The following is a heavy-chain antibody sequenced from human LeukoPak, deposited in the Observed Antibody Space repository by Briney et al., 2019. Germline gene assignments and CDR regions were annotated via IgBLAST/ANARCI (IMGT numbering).Heavy chain of an antibody. J-gene: IGHJ6*02. Sequence: SETLSLTCAVYGGSFSGYYWSWIRQPPGKGLEWIGEINHSGSTNYNPSLKSRVTISVDTSKNQFSLKLSSVTAVDTAVYYCARDSGWLGSYYYGMDVWGQGTTVTVSS. D-gene: IGHD6-19*01. CDR2: INHSGST. CDR1: GGSFSGYY. V-gene: IGHV4-34*01. CDR3: ARDSGWLGSYYYGMDV.